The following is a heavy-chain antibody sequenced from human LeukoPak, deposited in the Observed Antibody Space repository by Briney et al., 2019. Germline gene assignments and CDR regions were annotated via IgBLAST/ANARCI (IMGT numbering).Heavy chain of an antibody. CDR2: ISAYNGNT. CDR1: GYTFTSYG. D-gene: IGHD3-3*01. J-gene: IGHJ4*02. CDR3: ARDLRGIFGVVLQTHFDY. Sequence: ASVKVSCTASGYTFTSYGISWVRQAPGQGLEWMGWISAYNGNTNYAQKLQGRVTMTTDTSTSTAYMELRSLRSDDTAVYYCARDLRGIFGVVLQTHFDYWGQGTLVTVSS. V-gene: IGHV1-18*01.